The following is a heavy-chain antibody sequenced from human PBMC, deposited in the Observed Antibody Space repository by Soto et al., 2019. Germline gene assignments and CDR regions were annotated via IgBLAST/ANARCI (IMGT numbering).Heavy chain of an antibody. CDR3: ARDHGSYPNT. CDR2: VYYSGAA. J-gene: IGHJ1*01. Sequence: PSETLSLTCNVSGGAITSDFWSWIRQPPGKGLEWIGYVYYSGAADYNPSLKPRVTISIATSKTQFSLRLASATAADMGVYYCARDHGSYPNTWGQGILVTVSS. D-gene: IGHD3-16*02. CDR1: GGAITSDF. V-gene: IGHV4-59*01.